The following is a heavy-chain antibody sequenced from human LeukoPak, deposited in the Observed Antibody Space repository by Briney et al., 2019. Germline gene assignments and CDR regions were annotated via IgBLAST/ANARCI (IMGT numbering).Heavy chain of an antibody. V-gene: IGHV3-11*04. CDR3: ARPRYCSSTSCYDDAFDV. CDR2: ISGSGSIK. J-gene: IGHJ3*01. CDR1: GFTFTDYY. D-gene: IGHD2-2*01. Sequence: PGGSLRLSCAASGFTFTDYYMTWIRQAPGKGLEWLSYISGSGSIKYYADSVKGRFTISRDNAKNSVYLQMSSLRAEDMAVYYCARPRYCSSTSCYDDAFDVWGQGTRATVSS.